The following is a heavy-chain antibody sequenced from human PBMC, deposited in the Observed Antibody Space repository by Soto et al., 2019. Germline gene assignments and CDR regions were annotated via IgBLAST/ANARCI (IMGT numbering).Heavy chain of an antibody. CDR2: INPYSGAT. D-gene: IGHD5-12*01. Sequence: QVQLVQSGAEVKKPGASVKVSCKASGYTFSDYYVHWVRQAPGQGLEWMGWINPYSGATNYAQKFQDWVTMTGDASVSTAYLELPTRVSDDTAVYYCARARANVAPNWFDPWGQGTLVIVSS. CDR1: GYTFSDYY. V-gene: IGHV1-2*04. J-gene: IGHJ5*02. CDR3: ARARANVAPNWFDP.